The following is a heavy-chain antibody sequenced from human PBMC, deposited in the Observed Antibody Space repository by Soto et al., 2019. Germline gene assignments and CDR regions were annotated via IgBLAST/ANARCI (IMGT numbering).Heavy chain of an antibody. Sequence: GGSLRLSCAASGFTFSSYAMSWVRQAPGKGLEWVSAISGSGGSTYYADSVKGRFTISRGNSKNTLYLQMNSLRAEDTAVYYCAKAPYIVVVVAAVDYWGQGTLVTVSS. CDR3: AKAPYIVVVVAAVDY. CDR1: GFTFSSYA. V-gene: IGHV3-23*01. J-gene: IGHJ4*02. CDR2: ISGSGGST. D-gene: IGHD2-15*01.